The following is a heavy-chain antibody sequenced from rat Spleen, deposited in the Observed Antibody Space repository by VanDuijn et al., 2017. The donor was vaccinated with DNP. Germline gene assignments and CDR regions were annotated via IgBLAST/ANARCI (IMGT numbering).Heavy chain of an antibody. Sequence: EVQLVESGGGLVQPGRSLKLSCAASGFTFSNFYMAWVRQAPKKGLEWVATISTSGTSTYYRDAVQGRFTISRDNAKSTLYLQMDSLRSEETATYYCAKAGGYSPWYFDYWGQGVMVTVSS. J-gene: IGHJ2*01. V-gene: IGHV5S11*01. CDR1: GFTFSNFY. D-gene: IGHD1-11*01. CDR2: ISTSGTST. CDR3: AKAGGYSPWYFDY.